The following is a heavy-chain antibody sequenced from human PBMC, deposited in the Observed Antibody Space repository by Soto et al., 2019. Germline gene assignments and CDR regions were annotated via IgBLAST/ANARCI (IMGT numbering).Heavy chain of an antibody. CDR3: AKRQSFDFWSGYLPFFDY. CDR1: AINFRSYA. D-gene: IGHD3-3*01. V-gene: IGHV3-23*01. Sequence: GGSLRLSCAASAINFRSYAMSWVRQAPGKGLGWVSAVGGSGSDTYYADSVKGRFTISRDDSKNTLYLHMGSLRVEDTAIYYCAKRQSFDFWSGYLPFFDYWGQGTPVTVSS. CDR2: VGGSGSDT. J-gene: IGHJ4*02.